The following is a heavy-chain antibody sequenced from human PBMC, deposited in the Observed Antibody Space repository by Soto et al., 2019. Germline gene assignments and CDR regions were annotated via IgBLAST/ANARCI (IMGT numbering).Heavy chain of an antibody. CDR2: ISGGGGST. J-gene: IGHJ2*01. D-gene: IGHD7-27*01. CDR1: GFTFNTYA. V-gene: IGHV3-23*01. Sequence: PGGSLRLSCTASGFTFNTYAMSWVRQAPGKGLEWISAISGGGGSTYYADSVKGRFSVSRDNSKNTVFLQMNTLSAEDSAIYFCVKDQTGDLVWYFDLWGRGTLVTVSS. CDR3: VKDQTGDLVWYFDL.